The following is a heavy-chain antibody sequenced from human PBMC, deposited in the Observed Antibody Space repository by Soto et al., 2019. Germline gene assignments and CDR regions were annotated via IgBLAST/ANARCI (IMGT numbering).Heavy chain of an antibody. D-gene: IGHD4-17*01. CDR2: LSGSGATT. CDR3: AKPPPTASNTSYYYYGLDA. CDR1: GFTFSSHA. J-gene: IGHJ6*02. V-gene: IGHV3-23*01. Sequence: EVKLLESGGTLEQPGGSLTLSCAASGFTFSSHAMSWVRQAPGKGLEWVSALSGSGATTYYADSVKGRFTVSRDNSKNTLYLQMNSLRAEDTAVYYCAKPPPTASNTSYYYYGLDAWGQGTAVTVSS.